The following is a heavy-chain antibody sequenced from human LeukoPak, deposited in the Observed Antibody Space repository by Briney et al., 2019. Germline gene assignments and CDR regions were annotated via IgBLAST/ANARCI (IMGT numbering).Heavy chain of an antibody. Sequence: ASVKVSCKASGYTFTGYYMHWVRQAPGQGLEWMGWINPNSGGTNYAQKFQGRVTMTRDTSISTAYMELSRLRSDDTAVYYCATERIAAAGTFDYWGQGTLVTVSS. CDR2: INPNSGGT. CDR1: GYTFTGYY. D-gene: IGHD6-25*01. V-gene: IGHV1-2*02. CDR3: ATERIAAAGTFDY. J-gene: IGHJ4*02.